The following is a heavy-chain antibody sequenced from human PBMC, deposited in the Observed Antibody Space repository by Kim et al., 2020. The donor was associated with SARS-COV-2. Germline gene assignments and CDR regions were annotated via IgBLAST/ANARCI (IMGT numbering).Heavy chain of an antibody. CDR3: AKDRTQDYYGSGSYAHYGMDV. J-gene: IGHJ6*02. V-gene: IGHV3-23*01. CDR1: GFTFSSYA. Sequence: GGSLRLSCAASGFTFSSYAMSWVRQAPGKGLEWVSAISGSGGSTYYADSVKGRFTISRDNSKNTLYLQMNSLRAEDTAVYYCAKDRTQDYYGSGSYAHYGMDVWGQGTTVTVSS. D-gene: IGHD3-10*01. CDR2: ISGSGGST.